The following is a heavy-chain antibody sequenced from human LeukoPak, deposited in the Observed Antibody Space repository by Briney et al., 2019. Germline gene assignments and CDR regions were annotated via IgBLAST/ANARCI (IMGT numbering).Heavy chain of an antibody. D-gene: IGHD6-13*01. Sequence: ASVKVSCKASGYTFTGYYMHWVRQAPGQGLEWMGWINPNSGGTNYAQKFQGRVTMTRDTSISTAYMELSRLRSDDTAVYYCARVPYSSSWDAYYYYYYMDVWGKGTTATVSS. CDR3: ARVPYSSSWDAYYYYYYMDV. V-gene: IGHV1-2*02. J-gene: IGHJ6*03. CDR1: GYTFTGYY. CDR2: INPNSGGT.